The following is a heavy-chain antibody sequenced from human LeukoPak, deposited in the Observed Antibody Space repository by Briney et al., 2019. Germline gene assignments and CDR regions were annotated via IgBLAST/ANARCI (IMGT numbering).Heavy chain of an antibody. Sequence: GGPLRLSCAASGFSFTNYWMSWVRQAPGKGLEWVANIKQDGSVKYYVDSVKGRFTISRDNAKSSVYLQINNLRVEDTAVYYCARIGYSSSCFDYWGQGTLVTVSS. CDR1: GFSFTNYW. CDR2: IKQDGSVK. J-gene: IGHJ4*02. CDR3: ARIGYSSSCFDY. V-gene: IGHV3-7*03. D-gene: IGHD6-13*01.